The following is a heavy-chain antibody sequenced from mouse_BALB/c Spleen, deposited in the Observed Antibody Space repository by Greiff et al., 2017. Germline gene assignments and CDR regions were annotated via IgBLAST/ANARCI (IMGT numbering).Heavy chain of an antibody. CDR1: GFTFTDYY. CDR3: ARQFTVVNYFDY. J-gene: IGHJ2*01. CDR2: IRNKANGYTT. V-gene: IGHV7-3*02. D-gene: IGHD1-1*01. Sequence: EVKLVESGGGLVQPGGSLRLSCATSGFTFTDYYMSWVRQPPGKALEWLGFIRNKANGYTTEYSASVKGRFTISRDNSQSILYLQMNTLRAEDSATYYCARQFTVVNYFDYWGQGTTLTVSS.